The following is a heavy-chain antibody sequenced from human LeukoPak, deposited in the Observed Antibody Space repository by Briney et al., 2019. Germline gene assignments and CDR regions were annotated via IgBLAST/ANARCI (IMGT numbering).Heavy chain of an antibody. CDR1: GYTFTGYY. J-gene: IGHJ4*02. V-gene: IGHV1-2*02. Sequence: GASVKVSCKASGYTFTGYYMHWVRQAPGQGLEWMGWINPNSGGTNYAQKFQGRVTMTRDTSISTAYMELSRLRSDDTAVYYCARDSRVRGAPKRFHYRGQGKLVTVSP. D-gene: IGHD3-10*01. CDR3: ARDSRVRGAPKRFHY. CDR2: INPNSGGT.